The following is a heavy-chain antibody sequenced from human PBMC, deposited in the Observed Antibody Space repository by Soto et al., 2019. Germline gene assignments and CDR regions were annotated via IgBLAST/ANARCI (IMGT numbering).Heavy chain of an antibody. CDR3: ARGGMEMATINSSYYYYGMDV. Sequence: EASVKVSCKASGGTFSSYAISWVRQAPGQGLEWMGGIIPIFGTANYAQKFQGRVTITADKSTSTAYMELSSLRSEDTAVYYCARGGMEMATINSSYYYYGMDVWGQGTTVTVSS. CDR1: GGTFSSYA. CDR2: IIPIFGTA. D-gene: IGHD5-12*01. V-gene: IGHV1-69*06. J-gene: IGHJ6*02.